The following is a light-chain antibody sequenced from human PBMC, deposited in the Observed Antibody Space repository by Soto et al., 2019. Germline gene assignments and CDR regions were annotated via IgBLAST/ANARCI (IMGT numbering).Light chain of an antibody. CDR2: GAS. CDR3: QQYGSSPTEYT. Sequence: EIVLTQSPGTLSLTAGESATLSCRASQSVSSTYLAWYQQKPGQAPRLLIYGASSRATGIPDRFSGSGSGTDFTLTISRLEPEDFAVYYCQQYGSSPTEYTFGQGTKLEIK. CDR1: QSVSSTY. J-gene: IGKJ2*01. V-gene: IGKV3-20*01.